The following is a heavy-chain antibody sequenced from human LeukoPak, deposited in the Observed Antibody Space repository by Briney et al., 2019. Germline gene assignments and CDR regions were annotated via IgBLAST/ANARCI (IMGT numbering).Heavy chain of an antibody. CDR1: GGSISSYY. D-gene: IGHD3-22*01. CDR2: IYYSGST. J-gene: IGHJ4*02. Sequence: KPSETLSLTCTVSGGSISSYYWGWNRQPPGKGLEWIGSIYYSGSTYYDPSLKSRVTISVDTSKNQFSLKLSSVTAADTAVYYCAREAKNYYDSSGYSLDYWGQGTLVTVSS. CDR3: AREAKNYYDSSGYSLDY. V-gene: IGHV4-39*07.